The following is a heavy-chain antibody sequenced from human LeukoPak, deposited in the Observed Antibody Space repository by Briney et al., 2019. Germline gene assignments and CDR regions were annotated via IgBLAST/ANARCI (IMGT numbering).Heavy chain of an antibody. Sequence: GGSLRLSCAASGFTFSSYAMSWVRQAPGKGLEWVAVIWYGGSNKYYADSVKGRFTISRDNSKNTLYLQMNSLRAEDTAVYYCAKGQLWLDYWGQGTLVTVSS. CDR1: GFTFSSYA. D-gene: IGHD5-18*01. CDR2: IWYGGSNK. J-gene: IGHJ4*02. CDR3: AKGQLWLDY. V-gene: IGHV3-30*02.